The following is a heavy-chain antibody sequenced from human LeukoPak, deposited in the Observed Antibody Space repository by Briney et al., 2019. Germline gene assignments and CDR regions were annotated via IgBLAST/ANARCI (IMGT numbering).Heavy chain of an antibody. CDR2: ISGSGGST. J-gene: IGHJ4*02. CDR3: AKDLYSSGWCSFDY. Sequence: GGSLRLSCAASGFTFSSYATSWVRQAPGKGLEWVSAISGSGGSTYYADSVKGRFTISRDNSKNTLYLQMNSLRAEDTAVYYCAKDLYSSGWCSFDYWGQGTLVTVSS. D-gene: IGHD6-19*01. CDR1: GFTFSSYA. V-gene: IGHV3-23*01.